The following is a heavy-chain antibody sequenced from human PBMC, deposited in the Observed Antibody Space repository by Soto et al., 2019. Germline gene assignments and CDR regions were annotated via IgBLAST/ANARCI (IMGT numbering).Heavy chain of an antibody. CDR2: INAGNGNT. V-gene: IGHV1-3*01. D-gene: IGHD5-18*01. CDR3: AKDKGDGYNPAGY. CDR1: GYTFTSYA. Sequence: ASVKVSCKASGYTFTSYAMHWVRQAPGQRLEWMGWINAGNGNTKYSQKIQGRVTITRDTSASTAYMELSSLRSEDTAMYYCAKDKGDGYNPAGYWGQGTLVTVSS. J-gene: IGHJ4*02.